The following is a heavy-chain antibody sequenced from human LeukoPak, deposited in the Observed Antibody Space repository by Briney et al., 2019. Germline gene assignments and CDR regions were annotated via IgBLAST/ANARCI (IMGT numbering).Heavy chain of an antibody. CDR3: AKFEGIDYYYYGMDV. J-gene: IGHJ6*02. CDR2: IRYDGSNK. V-gene: IGHV3-30*02. Sequence: GGSLRLSCAASGFTFSSYGMHWVRQAPGKGLEWVAFIRYDGSNKYYADSVKGRFTISRDNSKNTLYLQMNSLRAEDTAVYYCAKFEGIDYYYYGMDVWGQGTTVTVSS. CDR1: GFTFSSYG. D-gene: IGHD3-9*01.